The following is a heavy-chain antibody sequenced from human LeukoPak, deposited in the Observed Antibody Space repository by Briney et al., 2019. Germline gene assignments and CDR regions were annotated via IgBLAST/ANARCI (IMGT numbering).Heavy chain of an antibody. CDR3: AKDGAVAATTNFDY. V-gene: IGHV3-30*18. D-gene: IGHD6-19*01. CDR1: GFTFSSYG. Sequence: PGGSLRLSCAASGFTFSSYGMHWVRQAPGKGLEWVAVIPYDGSNKYYADSVKGRFTISRDNSKNTLYLQMNSLRAEDTAVYYCAKDGAVAATTNFDYWGQGTLVTVSS. J-gene: IGHJ4*02. CDR2: IPYDGSNK.